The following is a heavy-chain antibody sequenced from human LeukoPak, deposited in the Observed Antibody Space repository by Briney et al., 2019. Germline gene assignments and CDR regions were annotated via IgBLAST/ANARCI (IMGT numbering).Heavy chain of an antibody. J-gene: IGHJ4*02. CDR3: ARDQEGFDY. V-gene: IGHV1-46*01. CDR2: IYPRDGST. Sequence: ASVKVSCKASGYTFTSNHIHWVRQSPGQGLEWMGMIYPRDGSTSYAQKFQGRVTVTRDTSTSTVHMELSGLRSEDTAVYYCARDQEGFDYWGQGTLVTVSS. CDR1: GYTFTSNH.